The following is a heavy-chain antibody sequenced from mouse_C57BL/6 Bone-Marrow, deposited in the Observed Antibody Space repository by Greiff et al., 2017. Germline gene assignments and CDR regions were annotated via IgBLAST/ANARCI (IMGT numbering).Heavy chain of an antibody. CDR1: GFSLTSYG. V-gene: IGHV2-2*01. CDR3: AREGYYDYDATY. CDR2: IWSGGST. D-gene: IGHD2-4*01. Sequence: QVQLQQSGPGLVQPSQSLSITCTVSGFSLTSYGVHWVRQSPGKGLEWLGVIWSGGSTDYNAAFISRLSISKDNYKSQVFFKMNSLQADDTAIYYCAREGYYDYDATYWGQGTLVTVSA. J-gene: IGHJ3*01.